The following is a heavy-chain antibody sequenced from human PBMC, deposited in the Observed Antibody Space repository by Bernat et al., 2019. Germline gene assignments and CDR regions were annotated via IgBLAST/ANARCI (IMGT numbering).Heavy chain of an antibody. CDR1: GGSISSSSYY. CDR3: ARHLLKHSSGWDWFDP. J-gene: IGHJ5*02. CDR2: IYYSGST. Sequence: QLQLQESGPGLVKPSETLSLTCTVSGGSISSSSYYWGWIRQPPGKGLEWIGSIYYSGSTYYNPSLKSRVTISVDTSKNQFSLKLSSVTAADTAVYYCARHLLKHSSGWDWFDPWGQGTLVTVSS. V-gene: IGHV4-39*01. D-gene: IGHD3-22*01.